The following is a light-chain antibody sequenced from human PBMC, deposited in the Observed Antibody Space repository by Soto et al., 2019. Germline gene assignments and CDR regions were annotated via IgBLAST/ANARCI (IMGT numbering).Light chain of an antibody. Sequence: DIQLTQSPSSMSASVGDRVTITCRASQNIISYLNWYQQKLGKAPKLLIFAASSLQSGFPPRFSGSGSGTDFTLTISILQPDDVETYYCQQSFITLQTFGQGTKLDIK. CDR1: QNIISY. CDR2: AAS. J-gene: IGKJ1*01. V-gene: IGKV1-39*01. CDR3: QQSFITLQT.